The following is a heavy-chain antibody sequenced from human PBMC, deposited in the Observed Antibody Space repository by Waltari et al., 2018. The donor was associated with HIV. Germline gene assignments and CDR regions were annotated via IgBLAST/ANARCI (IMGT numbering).Heavy chain of an antibody. CDR2: IYDSETS. D-gene: IGHD3-22*01. Sequence: QVHLQESGPGLVKPSETLSLTCTVPGGSISTSSYYWGWIRRPPGKGLEWIGSIYDSETSYYNPSLKSRVTMSLDTSRNQFSLKLNSVTAADTAVYYCASDDREYCNDSSCWSFDPWGPGTLVTVSS. CDR3: ASDDREYCNDSSCWSFDP. CDR1: GGSISTSSYY. V-gene: IGHV4-39*01. J-gene: IGHJ5*02.